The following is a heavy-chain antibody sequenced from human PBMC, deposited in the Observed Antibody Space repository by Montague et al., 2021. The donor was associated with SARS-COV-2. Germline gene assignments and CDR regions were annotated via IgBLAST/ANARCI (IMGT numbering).Heavy chain of an antibody. V-gene: IGHV6-1*01. CDR1: GDSVANHSVG. CDR3: VRYSGWFYFDF. J-gene: IGHJ4*02. CDR2: PYYRYKWYS. Sequence: CAISGDSVANHSVGSSWHRPYPPRRSQRLGSPYYRYKWYSDYAPSVRGRLTVNPDASKNEFSLELNYVTPEDTAVYYCVRYSGWFYFDFWGQGTLVTVSS. D-gene: IGHD6-19*01.